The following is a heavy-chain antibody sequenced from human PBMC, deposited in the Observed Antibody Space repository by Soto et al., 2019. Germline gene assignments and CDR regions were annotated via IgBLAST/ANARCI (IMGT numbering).Heavy chain of an antibody. CDR3: ARGVRGTPGPD. CDR2: ISAYNGNT. V-gene: IGHV1-18*04. J-gene: IGHJ1*01. Sequence: GTSVKVSCKASGYILTSYGISWVRQAPGQGLEWMGWISAYNGNTNYAQKLQGRVTMTTDTSTTTAYMELRSLRSDDTAVYYGARGVRGTPGPDCGQGTLVTASS. CDR1: GYILTSYG. D-gene: IGHD3-10*01.